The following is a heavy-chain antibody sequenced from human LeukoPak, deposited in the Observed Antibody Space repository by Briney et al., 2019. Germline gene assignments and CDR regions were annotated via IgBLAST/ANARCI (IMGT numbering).Heavy chain of an antibody. J-gene: IGHJ4*02. D-gene: IGHD3-3*01. CDR2: INWNGGST. Sequence: GGSLRLSCAASGFTFDDYGMRWVRQAPGKGLEWVSGINWNGGSTGYADSVKGRFTISRDNAKNYLYLQMNSLRAEDTALYYCARDLLSGRVGYWGQGTLVTVSS. CDR1: GFTFDDYG. CDR3: ARDLLSGRVGY. V-gene: IGHV3-20*04.